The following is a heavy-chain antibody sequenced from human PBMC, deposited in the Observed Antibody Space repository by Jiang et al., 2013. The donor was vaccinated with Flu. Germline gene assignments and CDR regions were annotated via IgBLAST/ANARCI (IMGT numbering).Heavy chain of an antibody. CDR3: QGGFLGY. J-gene: IGHJ4*02. V-gene: IGHV3-15*01. D-gene: IGHD3-16*01. CDR2: GAAT. Sequence: GAATLYTAPVKGRFIISRDDSKNTVYLQMNSLTSEDTAVYYCQGGFLGYWGQGTRVTVSS.